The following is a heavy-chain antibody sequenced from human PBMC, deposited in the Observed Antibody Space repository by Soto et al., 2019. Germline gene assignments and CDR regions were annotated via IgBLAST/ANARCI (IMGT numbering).Heavy chain of an antibody. CDR3: ARKTLYCSGGSCYQTTSQYYFDY. Sequence: QVQLVQSGAEVKKPGSSVKVSCKASGGTFSSYAISWVRQAPGQGLEWMGGIIPIFGTANYAQKFQGRVTITAEKSTSTAYMELSSLRSEDTAVYYCARKTLYCSGGSCYQTTSQYYFDYWGQGTLVTVSS. CDR1: GGTFSSYA. J-gene: IGHJ4*02. CDR2: IIPIFGTA. D-gene: IGHD2-15*01. V-gene: IGHV1-69*06.